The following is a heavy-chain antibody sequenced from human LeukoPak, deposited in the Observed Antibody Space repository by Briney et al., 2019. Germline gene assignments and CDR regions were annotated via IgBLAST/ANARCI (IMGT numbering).Heavy chain of an antibody. J-gene: IGHJ4*02. D-gene: IGHD1-26*01. CDR2: ISYDGSNK. CDR3: ARDGGIVGATGYFDY. CDR1: GFTFSSYA. V-gene: IGHV3-30-3*01. Sequence: GRSLRLSCAASGFTFSSYAMHWVRQAPGKGLEWVAVISYDGSNKYYADSVKGRFTISRDNSKNTLYLQMNSPRAEDTAVYYCARDGGIVGATGYFDYWGQGTLVTVSS.